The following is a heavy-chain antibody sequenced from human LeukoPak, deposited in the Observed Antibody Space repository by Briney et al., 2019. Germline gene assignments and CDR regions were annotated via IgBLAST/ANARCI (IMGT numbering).Heavy chain of an antibody. CDR2: ISGSGGST. J-gene: IGHJ4*02. D-gene: IGHD6-13*01. CDR3: AKDVAAAVNALFDY. CDR1: GFTFSSYA. V-gene: IGHV3-23*01. Sequence: GGSLRLSCAASGFTFSSYAMSWVRQAPGKGLEWVSAISGSGGSTYYADSVKGRFTISRDNSKNTLYLQMNGLRAEDTAVYYCAKDVAAAVNALFDYWGQGTLVTVSS.